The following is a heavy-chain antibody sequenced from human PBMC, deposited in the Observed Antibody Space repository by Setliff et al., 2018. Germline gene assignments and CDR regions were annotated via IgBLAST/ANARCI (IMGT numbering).Heavy chain of an antibody. CDR2: INPNSGGT. D-gene: IGHD3-22*01. Sequence: ASVKVSCKASGYTFTGYYMHWVRQAPGQGLEWMGRINPNSGGTNYAQKFQGRVTMTRDTSTSTVHMDMSSLRSEDTAVYYCARDVFPYHYEGAFDIWGQGTMVTVSS. CDR3: ARDVFPYHYEGAFDI. J-gene: IGHJ3*02. V-gene: IGHV1-2*06. CDR1: GYTFTGYY.